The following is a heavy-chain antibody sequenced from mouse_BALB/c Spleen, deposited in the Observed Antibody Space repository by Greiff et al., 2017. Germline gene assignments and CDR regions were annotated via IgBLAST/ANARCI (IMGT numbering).Heavy chain of an antibody. CDR3: ARRDYEAMDY. Sequence: EVKLVESGGDLVKPGGSLKLSCAASGFTFSSYGMSWVRQTPDKRLEWVATISSGGSYTYYPDSVKGRFTISRDNAKNTLYLQMSSLKSEDTAMYYCARRDYEAMDYWGQGTSVTVSS. J-gene: IGHJ4*01. V-gene: IGHV5-6*02. CDR1: GFTFSSYG. CDR2: ISSGGSYT.